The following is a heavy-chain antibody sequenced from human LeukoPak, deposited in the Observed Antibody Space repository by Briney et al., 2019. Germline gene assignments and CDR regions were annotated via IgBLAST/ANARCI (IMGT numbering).Heavy chain of an antibody. CDR1: GYTFTSCG. V-gene: IGHV1-18*01. CDR2: ISTYNGNT. D-gene: IGHD3-10*01. J-gene: IGHJ4*02. Sequence: ASVKVSCKGSGYTFTSCGISGVRQAPGQGLEWMGWISTYNGNTNHQQKLQGQITPTTATSTSTDYMQQRSLRSDDAAVYYCARRGGYWGQGTLVTVSS. CDR3: ARRGGY.